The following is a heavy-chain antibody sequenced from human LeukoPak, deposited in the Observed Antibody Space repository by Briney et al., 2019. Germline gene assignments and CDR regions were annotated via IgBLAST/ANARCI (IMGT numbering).Heavy chain of an antibody. CDR3: ARVRRLYDYVWGSYLGDAFDI. V-gene: IGHV4-30-4*01. CDR2: IYYSGST. CDR1: GGSISSGDYY. D-gene: IGHD3-16*01. J-gene: IGHJ3*02. Sequence: TLSLTCTVSGGSISSGDYYWRWIRQPPGRGLEWIGYIYYSGSTYYNPSLKSRVTISVDTSKNQFSLKLSSVTAADTAVYYCARVRRLYDYVWGSYLGDAFDIWGQGTMVTVSS.